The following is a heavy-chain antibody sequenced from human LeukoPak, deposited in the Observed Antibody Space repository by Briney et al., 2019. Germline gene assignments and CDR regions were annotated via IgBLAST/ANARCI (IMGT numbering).Heavy chain of an antibody. D-gene: IGHD7-27*01. V-gene: IGHV4-59*01. J-gene: IGHJ4*02. CDR3: ASLTGDNYYFDY. Sequence: PSETLSLTCTVSGGSISSYYWSWIRQPPGRGLEWIGYIYYSGSTNYNPSLKSRVTISVDTSKNQFSLKLSSVTAADTAVYYCASLTGDNYYFDYWGQGTLVTVSS. CDR2: IYYSGST. CDR1: GGSISSYY.